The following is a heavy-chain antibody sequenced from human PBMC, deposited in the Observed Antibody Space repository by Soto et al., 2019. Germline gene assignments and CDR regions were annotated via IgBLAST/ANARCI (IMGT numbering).Heavy chain of an antibody. D-gene: IGHD2-15*01. CDR2: ISYDGSNK. CDR3: AKDHGGNPGNAFDI. Sequence: QVQLVESGGGVVQPGRSLRLSCAASGFTFSSYGMHWVRQAPGKGLEWVAVISYDGSNKYYADSVKGRFTISRDNSKNTLYLQMNSLRAEDTAVYYCAKDHGGNPGNAFDIWGQGTMVTVSS. CDR1: GFTFSSYG. J-gene: IGHJ3*02. V-gene: IGHV3-30*18.